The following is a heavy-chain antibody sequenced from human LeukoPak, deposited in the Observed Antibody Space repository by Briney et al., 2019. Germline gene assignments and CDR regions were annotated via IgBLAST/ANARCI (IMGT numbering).Heavy chain of an antibody. V-gene: IGHV1-2*02. CDR1: GYTLTGYY. Sequence: ASVKVSCKASGYTLTGYYMHWVRQAPGQGLEWMGWINPDSGGTNFAQKFQGRVTMTRDTSISTAYMDLSRLRSDDTAVYYCAREAAVAGTGVYFDYWGQGTLVTVSS. J-gene: IGHJ4*02. CDR2: INPDSGGT. D-gene: IGHD6-19*01. CDR3: AREAAVAGTGVYFDY.